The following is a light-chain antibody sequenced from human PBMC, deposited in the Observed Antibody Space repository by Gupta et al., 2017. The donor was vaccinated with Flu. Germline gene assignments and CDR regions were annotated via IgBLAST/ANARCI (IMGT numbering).Light chain of an antibody. Sequence: GDRVTITCRASQSISSYLNWYQQKPGKAPKLLIYAASSLQSGVPSRFSGSGSGTDFTLTISSLQPEDFATYYCQQSYSTPRFTFGPGTKVDIK. CDR2: AAS. CDR1: QSISSY. J-gene: IGKJ3*01. V-gene: IGKV1-39*01. CDR3: QQSYSTPRFT.